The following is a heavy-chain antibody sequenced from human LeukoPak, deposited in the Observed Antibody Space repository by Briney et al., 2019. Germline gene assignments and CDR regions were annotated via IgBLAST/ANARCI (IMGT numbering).Heavy chain of an antibody. J-gene: IGHJ4*02. V-gene: IGHV3-72*01. CDR1: GFTFSDHY. CDR2: IRNKANSYTT. CDR3: GRVRGEEN. Sequence: GGSLRLSCATSGFTFSDHYMDWVRQAPGKGLEWVGRIRNKANSYTTDHAASVKGRFTISRDDSMNSLYLQMNSLKTEDTAVYYCGRVRGEENWGQGTLVTVSS. D-gene: IGHD3-10*01.